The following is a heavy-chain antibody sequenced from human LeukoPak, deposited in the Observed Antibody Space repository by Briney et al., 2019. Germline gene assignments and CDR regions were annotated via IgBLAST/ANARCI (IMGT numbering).Heavy chain of an antibody. D-gene: IGHD5-12*01. V-gene: IGHV1-69*05. CDR1: RGTFSSYA. CDR3: ARGGYRWLRFVPFDY. CDR2: IIPIFGTA. J-gene: IGHJ4*02. Sequence: GASVKVSCKASRGTFSSYAISWVRQAPGQGLEWMGGIIPIFGTANYAQKFQGRVTITTDESTSTAYMELSSLRSEDTAVYYCARGGYRWLRFVPFDYWGQGTLVTVSS.